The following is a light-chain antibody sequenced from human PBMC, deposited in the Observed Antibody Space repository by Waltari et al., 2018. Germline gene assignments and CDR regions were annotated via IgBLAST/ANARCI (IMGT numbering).Light chain of an antibody. V-gene: IGKV3-11*01. CDR1: QSLVTY. CDR3: QQRRNWPLT. J-gene: IGKJ4*01. CDR2: DAS. Sequence: EFVFTLSPAILSFSPGERATLSCRASQSLVTYLAWSQQRPGQSPRLLIYDASYRATGIPARFSGSGSETDFTLTISSLQPEDFAVYYCQQRRNWPLTVGGGTRVQI.